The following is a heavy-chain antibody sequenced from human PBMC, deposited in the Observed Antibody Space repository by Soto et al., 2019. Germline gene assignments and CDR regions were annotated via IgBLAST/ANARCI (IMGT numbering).Heavy chain of an antibody. Sequence: QLQLQESGPGLVKPSETLSLTCSVSSASLSSSTYYWSWIRQPPGRGPEWIGSIYYSGNTYYKPAHKSRVSISIDTSRNQFSLKLTSVTAADTGVYYCASSSPFHYWGPGILVTVSS. CDR2: IYYSGNT. D-gene: IGHD6-6*01. CDR3: ASSSPFHY. V-gene: IGHV4-39*01. J-gene: IGHJ4*02. CDR1: SASLSSSTYY.